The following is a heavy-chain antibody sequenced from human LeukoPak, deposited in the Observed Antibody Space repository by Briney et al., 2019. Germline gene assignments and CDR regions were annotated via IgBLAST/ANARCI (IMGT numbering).Heavy chain of an antibody. CDR1: GFTFSSYA. CDR2: ISGSGGST. CDR3: AKEEGLLWFGELLTYHGMDV. Sequence: GGSLRLSCAASGFTFSSYATSCVRQAPGKWLEWVSAISGSGGSTYYADSVKGRFTIFRDNSKNTLYLQMNSLRAEDTAVYYCAKEEGLLWFGELLTYHGMDVWGQGTTVTVSS. D-gene: IGHD3-10*01. J-gene: IGHJ6*02. V-gene: IGHV3-23*01.